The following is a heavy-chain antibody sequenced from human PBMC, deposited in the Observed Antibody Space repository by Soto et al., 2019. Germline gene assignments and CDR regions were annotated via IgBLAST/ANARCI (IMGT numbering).Heavy chain of an antibody. J-gene: IGHJ4*02. CDR2: INPSGGST. V-gene: IGHV1-46*01. CDR1: GYTFTSYY. CDR3: ARARDPGGYDYLPGY. D-gene: IGHD5-12*01. Sequence: ASVKVSCKASGYTFTSYYMHWVRQAPGQGLEWMGIINPSGGSTSYAQKFQGRVTMTRDTSTSTVYMELSSLRSEDTAVYYCARARDPGGYDYLPGYWGQGTLVTVSS.